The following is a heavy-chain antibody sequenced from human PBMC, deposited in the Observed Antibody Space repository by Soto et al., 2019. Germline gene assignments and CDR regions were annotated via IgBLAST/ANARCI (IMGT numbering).Heavy chain of an antibody. CDR1: GGSISSSSYY. CDR2: IYYSGST. J-gene: IGHJ5*02. V-gene: IGHV4-39*01. D-gene: IGHD6-13*01. CDR3: ARHEGIAAAGNWFDP. Sequence: SXTLSLTCTVSGGSISSSSYYWCWIRQPPGKGLEWIGSIYYSGSTYYNPSLKSRVTISVDTSKNQFSLKLSSVTAADTAVYYCARHEGIAAAGNWFDPWGQGTLVTVSS.